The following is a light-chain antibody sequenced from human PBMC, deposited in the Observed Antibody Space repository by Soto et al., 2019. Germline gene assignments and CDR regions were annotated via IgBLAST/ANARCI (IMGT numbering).Light chain of an antibody. CDR1: QSVGSY. CDR2: DAS. V-gene: IGKV3-11*01. CDR3: QHRYNRPLT. J-gene: IGKJ4*01. Sequence: EIVLTQSPATLSLSPGERATLSCRASQSVGSYLAWYQQKPGQSPRLLIYDASNRATGIPARFSGSGSGTDFTLTISSLEPEDFAVYYCQHRYNRPLTFGGGTKVEIE.